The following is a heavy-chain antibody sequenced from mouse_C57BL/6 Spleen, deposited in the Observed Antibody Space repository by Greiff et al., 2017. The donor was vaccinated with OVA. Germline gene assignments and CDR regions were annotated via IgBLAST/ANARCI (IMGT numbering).Heavy chain of an antibody. V-gene: IGHV14-4*01. J-gene: IGHJ2*01. D-gene: IGHD1-1*01. CDR1: GFNIKDDY. Sequence: EVQGVESGAELVRPGASVKLSCTASGFNIKDDYMHWVKQRPEQGLEWIGWIDPENGDTEYASKFQGKATITADTSSNTAYLQLSSLTSEDTAVYYCTVFITTVVKDYWGQGTTLTVSS. CDR2: IDPENGDT. CDR3: TVFITTVVKDY.